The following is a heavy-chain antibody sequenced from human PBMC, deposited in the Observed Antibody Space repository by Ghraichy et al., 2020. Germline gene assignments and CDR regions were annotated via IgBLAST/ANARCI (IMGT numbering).Heavy chain of an antibody. CDR2: INHSGST. V-gene: IGHV4-34*01. J-gene: IGHJ5*02. D-gene: IGHD3-10*01. CDR1: GGSFSGYY. Sequence: SETLSLTCAVYGGSFSGYYWSWIRQPPGKGLEWIGEINHSGSTNYNPSLKSRVTISVDTSKNQFSLKLSSVTAADTAVYYCARGYYYGSGSYSSYIFLPGVGFDPGGQGTLVTVSS. CDR3: ARGYYYGSGSYSSYIFLPGVGFDP.